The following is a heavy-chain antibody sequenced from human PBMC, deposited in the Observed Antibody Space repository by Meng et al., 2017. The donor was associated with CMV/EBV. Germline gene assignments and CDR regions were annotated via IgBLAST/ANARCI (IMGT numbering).Heavy chain of an antibody. CDR3: ARGGIAAAGLH. CDR1: GGSISSSSYY. Sequence: QLQLRASGPRLVKPSEPLSLPCTVSGGSISSSSYYWGWIRQPPGKGLEWIGSIYYSGSTDYNPSLKSRVTISVDTSKNQFSLKLSSVTAADTAVYYCARGGIAAAGLHWGQGTLVTVSS. J-gene: IGHJ4*02. D-gene: IGHD6-13*01. V-gene: IGHV4-39*07. CDR2: IYYSGST.